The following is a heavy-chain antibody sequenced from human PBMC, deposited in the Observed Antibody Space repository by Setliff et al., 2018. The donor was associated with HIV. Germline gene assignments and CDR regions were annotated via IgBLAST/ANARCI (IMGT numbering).Heavy chain of an antibody. V-gene: IGHV3-30*02. CDR1: GFTFSSYG. Sequence: CAASGFTFSSYGMHWVRQAPGKGLEWVAFIRYDGSNKYYADSVKGRFTISRDNSKNTLYLQMNSLRAEDTAVYYCARESGSYLSFFDYWGQGTLVTVSS. J-gene: IGHJ4*02. CDR2: IRYDGSNK. CDR3: ARESGSYLSFFDY. D-gene: IGHD1-26*01.